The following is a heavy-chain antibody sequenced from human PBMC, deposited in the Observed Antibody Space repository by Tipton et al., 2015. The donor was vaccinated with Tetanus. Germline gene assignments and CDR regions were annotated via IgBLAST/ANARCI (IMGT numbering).Heavy chain of an antibody. Sequence: TLSLTCTVSGGSVSSGTYYWSWIRQPPGKGLEWIGYIYYTGSTNYNPSLKSRVTTSIDTSKNQLSLKLSSVTAADTAVYYCARRAGTSRFDYWGQGTLVTVSS. J-gene: IGHJ4*02. CDR2: IYYTGST. V-gene: IGHV4-61*01. CDR1: GGSVSSGTYY. D-gene: IGHD1-7*01. CDR3: ARRAGTSRFDY.